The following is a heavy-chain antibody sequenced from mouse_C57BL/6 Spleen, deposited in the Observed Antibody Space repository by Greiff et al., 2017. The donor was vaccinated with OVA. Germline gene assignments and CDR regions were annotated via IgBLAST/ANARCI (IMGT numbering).Heavy chain of an antibody. J-gene: IGHJ4*01. CDR2: INPSNGGT. CDR3: ARGGIYYGNYVDAMDY. D-gene: IGHD2-1*01. CDR1: GYTFTSYW. V-gene: IGHV1-53*01. Sequence: QVQLQQPGTELVKPGASVKLSCKASGYTFTSYWMHWVKQRPGQGLEWIGNINPSNGGTNYNEKFKSKATLTVDKSSSTAYMQLSSLTSEDSAVYYCARGGIYYGNYVDAMDYWGQGTSDTVSS.